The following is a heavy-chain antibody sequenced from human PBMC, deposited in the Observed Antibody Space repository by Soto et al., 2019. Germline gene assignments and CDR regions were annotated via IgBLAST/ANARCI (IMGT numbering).Heavy chain of an antibody. V-gene: IGHV1-18*01. D-gene: IGHD6-19*01. CDR3: ARDLTPRIAVAVAYNWFDP. CDR2: ISAYNGNT. CDR1: GYTFTSYG. Sequence: ASVKVSCKASGYTFTSYGISWVRQAPGQGLEWMGWISAYNGNTNYAQKLQGRVTMTTDTSTSTAYMELRSLRSDDTAVYYCARDLTPRIAVAVAYNWFDPWGQGTLVTVSS. J-gene: IGHJ5*02.